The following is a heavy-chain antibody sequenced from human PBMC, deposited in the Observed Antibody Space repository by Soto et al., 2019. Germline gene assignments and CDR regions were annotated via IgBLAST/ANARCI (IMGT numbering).Heavy chain of an antibody. CDR2: ISGSGGST. J-gene: IGHJ6*02. D-gene: IGHD1-26*01. V-gene: IGHV3-23*01. CDR3: AKRAWGYFYYYYYGMDV. CDR1: GFTFSSYA. Sequence: GGSLRLSCAASGFTFSSYAMSWVRQAPGKGLEWVSVISGSGGSTYYADSVKGRFTISRDNSKNTLYLQMNSLRAEDTAVYYCAKRAWGYFYYYYYGMDVWGQGTTVTVSS.